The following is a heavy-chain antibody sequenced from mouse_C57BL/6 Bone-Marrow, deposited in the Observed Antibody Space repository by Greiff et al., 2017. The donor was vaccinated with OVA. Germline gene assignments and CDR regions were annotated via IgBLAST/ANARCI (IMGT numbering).Heavy chain of an antibody. J-gene: IGHJ4*01. CDR1: GFTFSDYY. Sequence: DVKLVESGGGLVQPGGSLKLSCAASGFTFSDYYMYWVRQTPEKRLEWVAYISNGGGSTYYPDTVKGRFTISRDNAKNTLYLQMSRMKSEDTAMNYCASDDGYYAMDYWGKGTSVTVAS. D-gene: IGHD2-3*01. CDR2: ISNGGGST. CDR3: ASDDGYYAMDY. V-gene: IGHV5-12*01.